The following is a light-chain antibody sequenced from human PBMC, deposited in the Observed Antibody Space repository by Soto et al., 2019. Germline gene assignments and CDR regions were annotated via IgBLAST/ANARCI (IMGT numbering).Light chain of an antibody. CDR2: EVT. Sequence: QSALTQPASVSGSPGQSITISCTGTSSDVGAYIYVSWYQHHPGKAPKVMIYEVTNRPSGVSDSFSGTKSGNTASLTISGLQAEDEAAYYCCSYTSSRTYVFGTGTKVTVL. J-gene: IGLJ1*01. V-gene: IGLV2-14*01. CDR3: CSYTSSRTYV. CDR1: SSDVGAYIY.